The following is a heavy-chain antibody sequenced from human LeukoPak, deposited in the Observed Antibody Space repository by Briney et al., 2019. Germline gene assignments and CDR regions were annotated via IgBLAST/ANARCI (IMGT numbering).Heavy chain of an antibody. CDR3: AKDQPRPPRYDSSGHDAFDI. CDR1: GFTFSSYA. J-gene: IGHJ3*02. V-gene: IGHV3-23*01. Sequence: PGGSLRLSCAASGFTFSSYAMSWVRQAPGKGLEWVSAISGSGGSTYYADSVKGRFTISGDNSKNTLYLQMNSLRAEDTAVYYCAKDQPRPPRYDSSGHDAFDIWGQGTMVTVSS. CDR2: ISGSGGST. D-gene: IGHD3-22*01.